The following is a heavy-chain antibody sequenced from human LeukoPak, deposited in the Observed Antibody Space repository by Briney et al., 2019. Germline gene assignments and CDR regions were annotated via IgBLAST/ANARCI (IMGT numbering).Heavy chain of an antibody. CDR2: IIPILGIA. J-gene: IGHJ6*02. CDR1: GGTFSSYA. Sequence: GASVKVSCKASGGTFSSYAISWVRQAPGQGLEWMGRIIPILGIANYAQKFQGRVTITADKSTSTAYMELSSLRSEDTAVYYCARDRGIAVPLYYYYGMDVWGQGTTVTVSS. D-gene: IGHD6-19*01. V-gene: IGHV1-69*04. CDR3: ARDRGIAVPLYYYYGMDV.